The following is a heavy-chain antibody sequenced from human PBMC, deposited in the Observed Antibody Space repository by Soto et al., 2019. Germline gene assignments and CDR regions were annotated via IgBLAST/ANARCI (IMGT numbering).Heavy chain of an antibody. V-gene: IGHV4-59*08. CDR2: IYYSGST. D-gene: IGHD1-26*01. J-gene: IGHJ5*02. CDR3: AMSYSASTGFEVDP. CDR1: GGSISSYY. Sequence: SETLSLTCTVSGGSISSYYWSWIRQPPGKGLEWIGYIYYSGSTSYNPSLKSRVTISVETSKNQFSMTLTSVTAADTAVYYCAMSYSASTGFEVDPWGQGTRVTSPQ.